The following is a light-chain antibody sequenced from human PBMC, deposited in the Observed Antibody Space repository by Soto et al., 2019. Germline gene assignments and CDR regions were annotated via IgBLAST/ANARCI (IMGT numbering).Light chain of an antibody. CDR2: AAS. V-gene: IGKV3-20*01. Sequence: EIVLTQSPGTLSLSPGERATLSCRASQSVSSIYLAWYQQKPGQAPRPVIYAASSRATGIPDRFSGSGSGTDFTLTISRVEPEDFAVYYCQQYSRSPQKMYTFGQGTKLEIK. CDR1: QSVSSIY. J-gene: IGKJ2*01. CDR3: QQYSRSPQKMYT.